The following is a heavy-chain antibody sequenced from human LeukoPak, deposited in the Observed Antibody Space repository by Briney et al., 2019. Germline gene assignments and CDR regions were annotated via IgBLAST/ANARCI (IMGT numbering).Heavy chain of an antibody. D-gene: IGHD2-15*01. V-gene: IGHV3-11*06. CDR3: ARGASYCSGGCCSDF. CDR1: GFTFSDSY. J-gene: IGHJ4*02. CDR2: ISGSKTYT. Sequence: GGSLRLSCAASGFTFSDSYMSWIRQAPGKGLEWVSYISGSKTYTNYADSVKGRFTISRDNAKNSLYLQMNSLRPEDTAVYYCARGASYCSGGCCSDFWGQGTLVTVSS.